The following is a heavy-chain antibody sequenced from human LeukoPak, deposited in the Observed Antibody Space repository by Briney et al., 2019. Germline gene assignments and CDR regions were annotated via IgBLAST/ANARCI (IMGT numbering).Heavy chain of an antibody. CDR1: GGSFSGYY. Sequence: SETLSLTCAVYGGSFSGYYWSWIRQPPGKGLEWIGEINHSGSTNYNPSLKSRVTRSVDTSKNQFSLKLSSVTAADTAVYYCARGGGCSSTSCYPSWGQGTLVTVSS. D-gene: IGHD2-2*01. V-gene: IGHV4-34*01. J-gene: IGHJ4*02. CDR3: ARGGGCSSTSCYPS. CDR2: INHSGST.